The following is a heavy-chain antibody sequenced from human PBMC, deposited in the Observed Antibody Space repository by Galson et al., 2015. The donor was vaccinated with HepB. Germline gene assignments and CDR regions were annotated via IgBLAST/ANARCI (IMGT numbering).Heavy chain of an antibody. CDR3: ARDGYSGYDLNWFDP. CDR2: ISAYNGNT. CDR1: GYTFTSYG. V-gene: IGHV1-18*01. Sequence: SVKVTCKASGYTFTSYGISWVRQAPGQGLEWMGWISAYNGNTNYAQKLQGRVTMTTDTSTSTAYMELRSLRSDDTAVYYCARDGYSGYDLNWFDPWGQGTLVTVSS. J-gene: IGHJ5*02. D-gene: IGHD5-12*01.